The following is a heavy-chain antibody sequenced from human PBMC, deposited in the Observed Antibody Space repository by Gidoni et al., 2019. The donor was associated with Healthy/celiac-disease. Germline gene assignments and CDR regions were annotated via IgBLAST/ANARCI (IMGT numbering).Heavy chain of an antibody. V-gene: IGHV3-11*01. CDR3: ARPPRPTVPYYYGMDV. J-gene: IGHJ6*02. CDR2: ISSSGSTI. Sequence: QVQLVESGGGLVKPGGSLRLSCAASGFTFRDYYMSWIRQAPGKGLEWVSYISSSGSTIYYADSVKGRFTISRDNAKNSLYLQMNSLRAEDTAVYYCARPPRPTVPYYYGMDVWGQGTTVTVSS. D-gene: IGHD4-17*01. CDR1: GFTFRDYY.